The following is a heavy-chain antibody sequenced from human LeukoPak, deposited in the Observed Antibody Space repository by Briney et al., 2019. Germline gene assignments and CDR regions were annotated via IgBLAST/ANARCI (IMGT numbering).Heavy chain of an antibody. CDR2: MNPNSGNT. J-gene: IGHJ4*02. Sequence: GASVKVSCKASGYTFTSYDIDWVRQATGQGLEWMGWMNPNSGNTGYAQKFQGRVTITRNTSISTAYMELSSLRSEDTAVYYCARLVTTGMKDYWGQGTLVTVSS. CDR3: ARLVTTGMKDY. V-gene: IGHV1-8*03. CDR1: GYTFTSYD. D-gene: IGHD4-17*01.